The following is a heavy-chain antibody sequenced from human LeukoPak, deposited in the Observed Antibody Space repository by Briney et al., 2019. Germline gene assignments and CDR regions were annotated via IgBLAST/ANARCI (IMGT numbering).Heavy chain of an antibody. J-gene: IGHJ4*02. CDR3: AKPLRRGYCSGGSCLDDY. D-gene: IGHD2-15*01. CDR2: ISGSGGST. V-gene: IGHV3-23*01. Sequence: GGSLGLSCAASGFTFSSYAMSWGRQAPGKGLEWVSAISGSGGSTYYADSVKGRFTISRDNSKNTLYLQMNSLRAEDTAVYYCAKPLRRGYCSGGSCLDDYWGQGTLVTVSS. CDR1: GFTFSSYA.